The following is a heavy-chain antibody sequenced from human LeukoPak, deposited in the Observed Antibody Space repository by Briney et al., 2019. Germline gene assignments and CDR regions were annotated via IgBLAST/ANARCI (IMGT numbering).Heavy chain of an antibody. J-gene: IGHJ4*02. D-gene: IGHD1-26*01. CDR2: ISGSGGRT. V-gene: IGHV3-23*01. Sequence: GGSLRLSCAASGFTFSSYAMSWVRQAPGKGLEWVSAISGSGGRTYYADSEKGRFTISRDNSMDTLYLQMNSLRADDTAVYYCAKGARWELPLDYWGQGTLVTVSS. CDR1: GFTFSSYA. CDR3: AKGARWELPLDY.